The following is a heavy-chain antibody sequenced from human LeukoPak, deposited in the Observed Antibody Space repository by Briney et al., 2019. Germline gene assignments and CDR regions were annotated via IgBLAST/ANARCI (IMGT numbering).Heavy chain of an antibody. V-gene: IGHV1-2*02. CDR1: GYTFTNYY. Sequence: ASVKVSCKASGYTFTNYYIHWVRQAPGQGLEWMGIINPSVGSTNYAQKFQGRVTMTRDPSISTAYMELSRLRSDDTAVYYCARDAWLVGTTNLYYFDYWGQGTLVTVSS. D-gene: IGHD1-26*01. CDR2: INPSVGST. CDR3: ARDAWLVGTTNLYYFDY. J-gene: IGHJ4*02.